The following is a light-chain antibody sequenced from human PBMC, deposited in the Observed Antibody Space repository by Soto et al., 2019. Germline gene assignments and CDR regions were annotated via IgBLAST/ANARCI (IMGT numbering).Light chain of an antibody. Sequence: EIVLTHSPGTLSLSPGERATLSCRASQSVSSSYLAWYQQKPGHAPSLLIYGASSRATGIPDRFSGSGSGTDFTITISGLEPEDFAVCYCQQYGSAPLTFGGGTKGEIK. CDR2: GAS. CDR1: QSVSSSY. CDR3: QQYGSAPLT. V-gene: IGKV3-20*01. J-gene: IGKJ4*01.